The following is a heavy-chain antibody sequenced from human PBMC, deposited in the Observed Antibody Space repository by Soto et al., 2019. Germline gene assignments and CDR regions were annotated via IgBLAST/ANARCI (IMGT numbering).Heavy chain of an antibody. J-gene: IGHJ4*02. CDR3: ARETTVVGLFDY. CDR2: IYYSGST. V-gene: IGHV4-31*03. Sequence: SETLSLTCTVSGGSISSGGYYWSWIRQHPGKGLEWIGYIYYSGSTYYNPSLKSRVTISVDTSKNQFSLKLSSVTAAVTAVYYCARETTVVGLFDYWGQGTLVTAPQ. D-gene: IGHD4-17*01. CDR1: GGSISSGGYY.